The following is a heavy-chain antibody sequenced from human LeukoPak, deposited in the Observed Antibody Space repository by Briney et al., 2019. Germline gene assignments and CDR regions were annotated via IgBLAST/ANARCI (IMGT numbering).Heavy chain of an antibody. V-gene: IGHV3-23*01. D-gene: IGHD3-10*01. J-gene: IGHJ4*02. CDR1: GITLSNYG. CDR3: AKRGVVIRVFLVGFHKEANYFDS. Sequence: GGSLRLSCAVSGITLSNYGMSWVRQAPGKGLEWVAGISGSGGRTNYADSVKGRFTISRDNSKNTLYLQMNSLRAEDTAVYFCAKRGVVIRVFLVGFHKEANYFDSWGQGALVTVSS. CDR2: ISGSGGRT.